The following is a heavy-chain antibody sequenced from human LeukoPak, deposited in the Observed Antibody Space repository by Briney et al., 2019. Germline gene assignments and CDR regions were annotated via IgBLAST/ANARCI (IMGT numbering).Heavy chain of an antibody. CDR3: ATARNFRFEY. CDR2: MNGEGTTI. D-gene: IGHD1-7*01. V-gene: IGHV3-74*01. Sequence: GGSLRLSCATSGLTFRTTWMHWVRQAPGKGLMWVSRMNGEGTTIDYADSVKGRFTVSRDYAKNTLFLQMNNLRTEDTALCFCATARNFRFEYWGQGSLVIVSA. CDR1: GLTFRTTW. J-gene: IGHJ4*02.